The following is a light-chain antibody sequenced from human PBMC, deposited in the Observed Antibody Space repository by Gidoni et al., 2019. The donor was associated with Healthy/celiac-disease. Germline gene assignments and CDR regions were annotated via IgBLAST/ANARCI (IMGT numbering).Light chain of an antibody. CDR1: QSVSSN. J-gene: IGKJ2*01. CDR2: GAS. Sequence: ELVMTQSPATLSVSPGERATLSRRASQSVSSNLAWYQQKPGQAPRLLIYGASTRATGIPARFSGSGSGTEFTLTISSLQSEDFAVYYCQQYNNWPPRYTFGQGTKLEIK. V-gene: IGKV3-15*01. CDR3: QQYNNWPPRYT.